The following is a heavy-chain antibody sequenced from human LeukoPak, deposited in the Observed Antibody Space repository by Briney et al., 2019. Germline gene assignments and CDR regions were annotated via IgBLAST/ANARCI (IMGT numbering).Heavy chain of an antibody. CDR1: GFIFRNYA. D-gene: IGHD5-12*01. J-gene: IGHJ5*02. CDR2: ISAASGST. CDR3: GSRRAGYSGYS. V-gene: IGHV3-23*01. Sequence: GGSLRLSCVGSGFIFRNYAMTWVRQAPGTGLEWLSTISAASGSTHDADSVKGRFTASRDNSKNTLFLQMNGLRPEDTAMYFCGSRRAGYSGYSWGQGTLVTVSS.